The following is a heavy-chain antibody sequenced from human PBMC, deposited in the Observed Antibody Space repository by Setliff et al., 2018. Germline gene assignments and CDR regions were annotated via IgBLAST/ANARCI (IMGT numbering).Heavy chain of an antibody. V-gene: IGHV4-39*01. Sequence: LSLTCTVSGASISSGTYYWAWIRQPPGKGLEWIGRIHYRGTTYSNASLASRLTISVDTAKNQFSLKLTSVTAADTAVYYCARTGTYRYFDYWGQGIQVTVSS. CDR3: ARTGTYRYFDY. J-gene: IGHJ4*02. D-gene: IGHD1-1*01. CDR1: GASISSGTYY. CDR2: IHYRGTT.